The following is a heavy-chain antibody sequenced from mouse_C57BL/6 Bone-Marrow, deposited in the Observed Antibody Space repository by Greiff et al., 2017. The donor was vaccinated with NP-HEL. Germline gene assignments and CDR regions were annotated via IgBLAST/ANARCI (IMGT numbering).Heavy chain of an antibody. V-gene: IGHV2-2*01. J-gene: IGHJ1*03. CDR2: LWSGGST. D-gene: IGHD2-1*01. CDR1: GFSLTSYG. Sequence: QVQLQQSGPGLVQPSQSLSITCTVSGFSLTSYGVHWVRQSPGKGLEWLGVLWSGGSTDYNAAFISRLSISKDNSTSQVFIKMNSLQADDTAIYYWARKSDYGNGGYFDGWGTGTTVTVSS. CDR3: ARKSDYGNGGYFDG.